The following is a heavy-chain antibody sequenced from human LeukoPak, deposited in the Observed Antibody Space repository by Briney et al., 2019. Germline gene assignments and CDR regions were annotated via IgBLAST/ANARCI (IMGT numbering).Heavy chain of an antibody. CDR2: ISSSSSTI. CDR1: GFTFSSYS. D-gene: IGHD3-3*01. CDR3: ARGRTYYDFWSGPSTRDAFDI. Sequence: QPGGSLRLSCAASGFTFSSYSMNWVRLAPGRGLWWVSYISSSSSTIYYADSVKGRFTISRDNAKNSLYLQMTSLRAEDTAVYYCARGRTYYDFWSGPSTRDAFDIWGQGTMVTVSS. V-gene: IGHV3-48*01. J-gene: IGHJ3*02.